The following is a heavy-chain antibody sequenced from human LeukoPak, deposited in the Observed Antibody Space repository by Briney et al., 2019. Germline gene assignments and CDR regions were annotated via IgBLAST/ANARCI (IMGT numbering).Heavy chain of an antibody. Sequence: PSETLSLTCTVSGGSISSYYWSWIRQPPGKGLEWIGYIYYSGSTDYNPSLKSRVTISVDTSKNQFSLKLSSVTAADTAVYYCAREIQLRDFNAFDIWGQGTMVTVSS. CDR3: AREIQLRDFNAFDI. CDR1: GGSISSYY. V-gene: IGHV4-59*01. CDR2: IYYSGST. J-gene: IGHJ3*02. D-gene: IGHD5-18*01.